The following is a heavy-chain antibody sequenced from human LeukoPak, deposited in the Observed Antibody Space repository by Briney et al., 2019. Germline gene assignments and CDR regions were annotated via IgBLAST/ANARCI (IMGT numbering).Heavy chain of an antibody. CDR3: ARLSCGGDCSTGYFDY. Sequence: SETLSLTCTVSGGSISSYYWSWIRQPAGKGLEWIGRIYTSGSTNYNPSLKSRVTMSVDTSKNQFSLKLSSVTAAYTAVYYCARLSCGGDCSTGYFDYWGQGTLVTVSS. CDR2: IYTSGST. J-gene: IGHJ4*02. D-gene: IGHD2-21*02. CDR1: GGSISSYY. V-gene: IGHV4-4*07.